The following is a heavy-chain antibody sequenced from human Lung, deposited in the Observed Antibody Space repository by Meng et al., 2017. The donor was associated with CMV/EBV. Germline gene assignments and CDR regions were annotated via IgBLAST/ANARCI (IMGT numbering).Heavy chain of an antibody. D-gene: IGHD2/OR15-2a*01. CDR2: SSSKRGTA. CDR1: GDTFSTYA. V-gene: IGHV7-4-1*02. CDR3: ARGGNFDP. Sequence: VESGAGWKRPGAAGRGACKGAGDTFSTYAIEGVGQAGGGGLGWMGWSSSKRGTATYTQGFRGGVVFCLDASVSTAYLQISSLKAEDTAVYYCARGGNFDPWGQGTLVTVSS. J-gene: IGHJ5*02.